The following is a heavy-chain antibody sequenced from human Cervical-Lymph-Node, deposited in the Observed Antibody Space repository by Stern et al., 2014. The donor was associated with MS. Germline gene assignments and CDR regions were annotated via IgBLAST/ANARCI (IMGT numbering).Heavy chain of an antibody. CDR1: GFTVSNNY. CDR2: IYTDDST. Sequence: EVQLEESGGGLVQPGGSLRLSCAAPGFTVSNNYMSWVRQAPGKGLEWVSLIYTDDSTYYAGSVKGRFTISTDSSKNQLFLLMNRLRAEYTAVYYCARAIFGVNTAAMAPDAFDTWGQGTMVTVSS. V-gene: IGHV3-53*01. J-gene: IGHJ3*02. D-gene: IGHD3-3*01. CDR3: ARAIFGVNTAAMAPDAFDT.